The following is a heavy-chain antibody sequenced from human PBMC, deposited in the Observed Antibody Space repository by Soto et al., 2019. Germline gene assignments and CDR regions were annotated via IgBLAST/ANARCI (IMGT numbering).Heavy chain of an antibody. CDR1: GYTFTSYD. CDR2: MNPNSGNT. Sequence: ASVKVSCKASGYTFTSYDINWVRQATGQGLEWMGWMNPNSGNTGYAQKFQGRVTMTRNTSISPAYMELSSLRSEDTAVYYCARGSIAAPGGDYWGQGTLVTVSS. CDR3: ARGSIAAPGGDY. J-gene: IGHJ4*02. V-gene: IGHV1-8*01. D-gene: IGHD6-13*01.